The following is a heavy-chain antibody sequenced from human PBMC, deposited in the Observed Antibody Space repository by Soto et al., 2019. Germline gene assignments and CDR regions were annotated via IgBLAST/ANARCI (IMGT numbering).Heavy chain of an antibody. J-gene: IGHJ5*02. D-gene: IGHD1-1*01. CDR2: INPNNGAT. CDR1: RYIFTAYF. CDR3: ASHDPGARFDP. V-gene: IGHV1-2*02. Sequence: QVQLVQSGAEVKKPGASVKVSCKAPRYIFTAYFMHWVRQAPGQGLEWLRWINPNNGATHYGLSFQGRVTMTRDTSISTAYMELSSLRSDDTAVYYCASHDPGARFDPWGQGTLVIVSS.